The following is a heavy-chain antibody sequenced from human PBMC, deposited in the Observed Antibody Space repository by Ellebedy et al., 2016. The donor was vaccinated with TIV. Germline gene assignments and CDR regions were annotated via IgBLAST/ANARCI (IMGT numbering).Heavy chain of an antibody. CDR2: IIPIFGTA. Sequence: SVKVSXXASGGTFSSYAISWVRQAPGQGLEWMGGIIPIFGTANYAQKFQGRVTITADESTSTAYMELSSLRSEDTAVYYCARGGAYGSSWYADYWGQGTLVTVSS. CDR1: GGTFSSYA. J-gene: IGHJ4*02. CDR3: ARGGAYGSSWYADY. V-gene: IGHV1-69*13. D-gene: IGHD6-13*01.